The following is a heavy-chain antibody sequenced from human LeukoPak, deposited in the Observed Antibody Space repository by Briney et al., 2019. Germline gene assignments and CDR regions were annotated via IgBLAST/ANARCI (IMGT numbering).Heavy chain of an antibody. J-gene: IGHJ4*02. CDR1: GFTFSSYA. D-gene: IGHD3-3*01. Sequence: GGSLRLSCAASGFTFSSYAMSWVRQPPGKGLEWVSAISGSDGSTYYADSVKGRFTISRDNSKNTLYLQMNSLRAEDTAVYYCAKDLSGVTIFGVVIIDQGYGLFDYWGQGTLVTVSS. CDR2: ISGSDGST. V-gene: IGHV3-23*01. CDR3: AKDLSGVTIFGVVIIDQGYGLFDY.